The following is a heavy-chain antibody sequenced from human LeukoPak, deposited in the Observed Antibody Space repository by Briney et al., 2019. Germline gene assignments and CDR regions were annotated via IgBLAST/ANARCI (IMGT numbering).Heavy chain of an antibody. CDR3: ARAALRRDGYNSYYYYYYMDF. CDR2: IYTSGST. Sequence: SETLSLTCTVSGGSISSYYWSWIRQPAGKGLEWIGRIYTSGSTNYNPSLKSRVTMSVDTSKNQFSLKLSSVTAADTAVYYCARAALRRDGYNSYYYYYYMDFWGKGTTVTVSS. D-gene: IGHD5-24*01. CDR1: GGSISSYY. J-gene: IGHJ6*03. V-gene: IGHV4-4*07.